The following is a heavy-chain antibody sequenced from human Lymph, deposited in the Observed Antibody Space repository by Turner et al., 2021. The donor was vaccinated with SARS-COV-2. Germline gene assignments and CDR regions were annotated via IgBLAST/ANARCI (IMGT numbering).Heavy chain of an antibody. J-gene: IGHJ5*02. CDR3: AKDISSTVTTGVVNWFDP. D-gene: IGHD4-17*01. CDR2: ISWNSGSI. V-gene: IGHV3-9*01. CDR1: GFTFDDYA. Sequence: EVQLVESGGGLVQPGGSLRLSCAASGFTFDDYAMHWVRQAPGKGLEWVSGISWNSGSIGYADSVKGRFTISRDNAKNSLYLQMNSLRAEDTALYYCAKDISSTVTTGVVNWFDPWGQGTLVTVSS.